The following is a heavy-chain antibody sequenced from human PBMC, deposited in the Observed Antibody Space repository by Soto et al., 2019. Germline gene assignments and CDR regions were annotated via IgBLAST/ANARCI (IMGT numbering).Heavy chain of an antibody. CDR2: ISSDGSDK. Sequence: GGSLRLSCVASGFTFNNYAFHWVRQSPGTGLEWVAVISSDGSDKYYADSVKGRFTISRDNSKNTLYLQMNSLRAEDTAVYYCAKDSDIVVVVAAYFDYWGQGTLVTVSS. CDR3: AKDSDIVVVVAAYFDY. V-gene: IGHV3-30*18. CDR1: GFTFNNYA. J-gene: IGHJ4*02. D-gene: IGHD2-15*01.